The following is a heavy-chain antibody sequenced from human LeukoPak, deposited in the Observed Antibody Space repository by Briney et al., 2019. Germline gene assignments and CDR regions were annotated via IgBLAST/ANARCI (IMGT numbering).Heavy chain of an antibody. Sequence: PSQTLSLTCAISGDSVSSNSAAWNWIRQSPSRGLEWLGRTYYRSKWYNDYAVSVKSRITINPDTSKNQFSLQLNSVTPEDTAVYYCARGEYSSSWYAGAFDIWGQGTMVTVSS. V-gene: IGHV6-1*01. J-gene: IGHJ3*02. D-gene: IGHD6-13*01. CDR1: GDSVSSNSAA. CDR3: ARGEYSSSWYAGAFDI. CDR2: TYYRSKWYN.